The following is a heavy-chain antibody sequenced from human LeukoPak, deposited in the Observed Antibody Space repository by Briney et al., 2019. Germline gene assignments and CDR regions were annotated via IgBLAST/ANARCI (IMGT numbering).Heavy chain of an antibody. CDR1: GGSFSGYY. Sequence: KPSXXXXXTCAVYGGSFSGYYWSWIRQPPGKGLEWIGEINHSGSTNYNPSLKSRVTISVDTSKNQFSLKLSSVTAADTAVYYCASWVPAAPYWGQGTLVTVSS. CDR3: ASWVPAAPY. V-gene: IGHV4-34*01. J-gene: IGHJ4*02. CDR2: INHSGST. D-gene: IGHD2-2*01.